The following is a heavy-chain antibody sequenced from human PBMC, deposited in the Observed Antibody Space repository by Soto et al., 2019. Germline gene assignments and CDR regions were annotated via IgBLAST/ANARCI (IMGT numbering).Heavy chain of an antibody. Sequence: GGSLRLSCAASGFTFSSYAMHWVRQAPGKGLEWVAVISYDGSNKYYADSVKGRFTISRDNSKNTLYLQMNSLRAEDTAVYYCARVGIVVVPAGAFDIWGQGTMVTVSS. CDR3: ARVGIVVVPAGAFDI. D-gene: IGHD2-2*01. J-gene: IGHJ3*02. V-gene: IGHV3-30-3*01. CDR1: GFTFSSYA. CDR2: ISYDGSNK.